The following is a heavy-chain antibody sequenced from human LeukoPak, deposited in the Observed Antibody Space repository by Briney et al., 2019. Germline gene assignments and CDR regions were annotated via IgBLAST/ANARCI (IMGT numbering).Heavy chain of an antibody. V-gene: IGHV3-48*01. J-gene: IGHJ4*02. CDR3: AKETTGSGSYNYDY. D-gene: IGHD3-10*01. CDR1: GFTFSSYS. CDR2: ISSSSSTT. Sequence: GGSLRLSCAASGFTFSSYSMNWVRQAPGKGLEWVSYISSSSSTTYYADSVKGRFTISRDNSRNTLYLQMNSLRAEDTAVYYCAKETTGSGSYNYDYWGQGTLVTVSS.